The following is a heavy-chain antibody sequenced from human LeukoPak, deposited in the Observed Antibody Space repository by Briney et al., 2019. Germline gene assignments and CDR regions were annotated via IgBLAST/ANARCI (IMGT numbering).Heavy chain of an antibody. V-gene: IGHV3-53*01. CDR1: GFTVSSNY. D-gene: IGHD3-10*01. CDR3: ARAGAMVRGSYFFDY. Sequence: PGGCLRLSCAASGFTVSSNYMGWVRQARGKGLEWVSVTYSGGSTYYADSVKGRFTISRDNSKNTLYLQMNSLRAEDTAVYYCARAGAMVRGSYFFDYWGQGTLVTVSS. CDR2: TYSGGST. J-gene: IGHJ4*02.